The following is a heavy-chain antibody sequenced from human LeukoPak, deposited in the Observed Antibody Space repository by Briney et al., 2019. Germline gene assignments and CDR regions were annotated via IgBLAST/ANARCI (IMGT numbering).Heavy chain of an antibody. CDR1: GFTFSSYW. Sequence: GGSLRLSCAASGFTFSSYWMSWVRQAPGKGLEWVANIKQDGSEKHYADSVKGRFTISRDNVENSLYLEMNSLTDDDTALYYCTRVEPTKSDDCRGQGTLVTVSS. CDR2: IKQDGSEK. J-gene: IGHJ4*02. V-gene: IGHV3-7*01. CDR3: TRVEPTKSDDC. D-gene: IGHD1-14*01.